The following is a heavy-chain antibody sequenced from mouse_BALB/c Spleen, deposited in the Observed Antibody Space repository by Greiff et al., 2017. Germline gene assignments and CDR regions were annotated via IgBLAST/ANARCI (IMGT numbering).Heavy chain of an antibody. CDR3: ARNYYGSRRGWYFDV. CDR2: IYPGDGDT. D-gene: IGHD1-1*01. CDR1: GYTFTSYW. J-gene: IGHJ1*01. V-gene: IGHV1-87*01. Sequence: QVQLQQSGAELARPGASVKLSCKASGYTFTSYWMQWVKQRPGQGLEWIGAIYPGDGDTRYTQKFKGKATLTADKSSSTAYMQLSSLASEDSAVYYCARNYYGSRRGWYFDVWGAGTTVTVSS.